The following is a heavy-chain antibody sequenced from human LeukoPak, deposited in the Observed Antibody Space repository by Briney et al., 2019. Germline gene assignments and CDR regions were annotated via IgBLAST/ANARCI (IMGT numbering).Heavy chain of an antibody. CDR1: GVSISSSNSY. V-gene: IGHV4-39*01. CDR2: IYYSGNT. J-gene: IGHJ4*02. CDR3: ARQTGSGLFILP. Sequence: SETLSLTCTVSGVSISSSNSYWGWIRQPPGKGLEWIGSIYYSGNTYNNASLKSQVSISIDTSKNRFSLKLNSVTAADTAVYYCARQTGSGLFILPGGQGTLVTVSS. D-gene: IGHD3/OR15-3a*01.